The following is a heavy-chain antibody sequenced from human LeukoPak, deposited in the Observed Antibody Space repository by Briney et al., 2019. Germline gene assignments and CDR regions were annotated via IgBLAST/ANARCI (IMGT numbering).Heavy chain of an antibody. V-gene: IGHV1-69*01. Sequence: GSSVNVSCKASGGTFSSYAISWVRQAPGQGLEWMGGIIPIFGTANYAQKFQGRVTITADEYTSTAYMELSSLRSEDTAVYYCARELGYGSGSYDYYYYGMDVWGKGTTVTVSS. D-gene: IGHD3-10*01. CDR1: GGTFSSYA. CDR3: ARELGYGSGSYDYYYYGMDV. CDR2: IIPIFGTA. J-gene: IGHJ6*04.